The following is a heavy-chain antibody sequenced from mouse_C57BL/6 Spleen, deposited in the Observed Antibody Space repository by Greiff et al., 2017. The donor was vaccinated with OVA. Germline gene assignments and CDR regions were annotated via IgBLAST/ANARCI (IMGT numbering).Heavy chain of an antibody. CDR3: ARHEIYYDFYFDY. Sequence: VKLMESGAELVKPGASVKLSCKASGYTFTEYTIHWVKQRSGQGLEWIGWFYPGSGSIKYNEKFKDKATLTEDKSSSTVYMELSRMTSDASAVYFCARHEIYYDFYFDYWGQGTTLTVSS. CDR2: FYPGSGSI. J-gene: IGHJ2*01. CDR1: GYTFTEYT. V-gene: IGHV1-62-2*01. D-gene: IGHD2-4*01.